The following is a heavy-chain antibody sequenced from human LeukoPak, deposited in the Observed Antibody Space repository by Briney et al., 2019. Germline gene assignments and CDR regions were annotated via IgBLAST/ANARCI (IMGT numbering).Heavy chain of an antibody. Sequence: ASVKVSCKASGYTFTGYYMHWVRQAPGQGLEWMGWVNPNSGGTNYAQKFQGRVTMTRDTSISTAYMELSRLRSDDTAVYYCARDKSSGGSDSPDAGIAVAGTNYWGQGTLVTVSS. D-gene: IGHD6-19*01. J-gene: IGHJ4*02. CDR3: ARDKSSGGSDSPDAGIAVAGTNY. CDR2: VNPNSGGT. V-gene: IGHV1-2*02. CDR1: GYTFTGYY.